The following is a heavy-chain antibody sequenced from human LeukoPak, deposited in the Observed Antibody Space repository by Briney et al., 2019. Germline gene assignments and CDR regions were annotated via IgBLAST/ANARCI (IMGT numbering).Heavy chain of an antibody. J-gene: IGHJ4*02. CDR2: IKQDGSEK. D-gene: IGHD1-1*01. V-gene: IGHV3-7*01. CDR3: ARESNWNFDY. Sequence: PGGSLRLSCAASGFTFSSFWMTWVRQAPGKGLEWVANIKQDGSEKYYVDSVKGRFTISRDNAKNSLFLQMNSLRDDDTGVYYCARESNWNFDYWGQGTLVAVSS. CDR1: GFTFSSFW.